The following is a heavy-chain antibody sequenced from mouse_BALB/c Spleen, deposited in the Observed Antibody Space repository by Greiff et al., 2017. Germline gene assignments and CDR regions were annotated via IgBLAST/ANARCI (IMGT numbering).Heavy chain of an antibody. CDR1: GFSLTSYG. CDR3: ARNGGDSRPWFAY. Sequence: QVQLQQSGPGLVQPSQSLSITCTVSGFSLTSYGVHWVRQSPGKGLEWLGVIWSGGSTDYNAAFISRLSISKDNSKSQVFFKMNSLQANDTAIYYCARNGGDSRPWFAYWGQGTLVTVSA. V-gene: IGHV2-2*02. CDR2: IWSGGST. J-gene: IGHJ3*01.